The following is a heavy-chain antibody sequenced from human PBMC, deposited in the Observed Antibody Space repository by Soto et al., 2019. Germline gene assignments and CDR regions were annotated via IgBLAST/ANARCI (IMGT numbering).Heavy chain of an antibody. CDR2: ISSSSSYI. J-gene: IGHJ6*02. CDR3: ARDREVVTAISYGMDV. Sequence: GGSLRLSCAASGFTFSSYSMNWVRQAPGKGLEWVSSISSSSSYIYYADSVKGRFTISRDNAKNSLYLQMNSLRAEDTAVYYCARDREVVTAISYGMDVWGQGTTVTVSS. V-gene: IGHV3-21*01. D-gene: IGHD2-21*02. CDR1: GFTFSSYS.